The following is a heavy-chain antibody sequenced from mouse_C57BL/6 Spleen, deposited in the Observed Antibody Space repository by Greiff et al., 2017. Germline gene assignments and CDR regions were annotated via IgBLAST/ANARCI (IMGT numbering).Heavy chain of an antibody. CDR2: ISSGGSTI. CDR1: GFTFSDYG. CDR3: ARRDSSGWDY. Sequence: DVMLVESGGGLVKPGGSLKLSCAASGFTFSDYGMHWVRQAPEKGLEWVAYISSGGSTIYYADTVKGRFTISRDNAKNTLFLQMTSRRSEDTAMYYCARRDSSGWDYWGQGTTLTVSS. D-gene: IGHD3-2*02. V-gene: IGHV5-17*01. J-gene: IGHJ2*01.